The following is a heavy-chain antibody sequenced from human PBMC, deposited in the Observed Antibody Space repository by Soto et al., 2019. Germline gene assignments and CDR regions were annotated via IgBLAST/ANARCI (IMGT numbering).Heavy chain of an antibody. D-gene: IGHD2-21*02. CDR2: IIPIFGTA. Sequence: QVQLVQSGAEVKKPGSSVKVSCKASGGTFSSYAISWVRQAPGQGLEWMGGIIPIFGTANYAQKFQGRGTITADESTRTAYMELSSLRSEDTAVYYCAGCGGDSPSYYYYYGMDVWGQGTTVTVSS. J-gene: IGHJ6*02. CDR3: AGCGGDSPSYYYYYGMDV. CDR1: GGTFSSYA. V-gene: IGHV1-69*01.